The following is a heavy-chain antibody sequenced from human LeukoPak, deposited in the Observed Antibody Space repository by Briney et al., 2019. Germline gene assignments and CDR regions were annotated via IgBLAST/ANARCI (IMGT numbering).Heavy chain of an antibody. CDR3: ARDQAASYYYYYYMDV. D-gene: IGHD6-25*01. CDR2: IIPIFGTA. V-gene: IGHV1-69*13. J-gene: IGHJ6*03. Sequence: GASVKVSCKASGGTFSSYAISWVRQAPGQGLECMGGIIPIFGTANYAQKFQGRVTITADESTSTAYMELSSLRSDDTAVYYCARDQAASYYYYYYMDVWGKGTTVTVSS. CDR1: GGTFSSYA.